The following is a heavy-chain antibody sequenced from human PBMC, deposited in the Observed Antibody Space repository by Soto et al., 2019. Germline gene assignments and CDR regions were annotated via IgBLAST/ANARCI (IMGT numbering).Heavy chain of an antibody. CDR3: TRGALNDYGDYPGLGYFDY. V-gene: IGHV3-49*03. CDR2: IRSKAYGGTT. D-gene: IGHD4-17*01. CDR1: GFTFGDYA. Sequence: LRLSCTASGFTFGDYAMSWFRQAPGKGLEWVGFIRSKAYGGTTEYAASVKGRFTISRDDSKSIAYLQMNSLKTEDTAVHYCTRGALNDYGDYPGLGYFDYWGQGTLVTVSS. J-gene: IGHJ4*02.